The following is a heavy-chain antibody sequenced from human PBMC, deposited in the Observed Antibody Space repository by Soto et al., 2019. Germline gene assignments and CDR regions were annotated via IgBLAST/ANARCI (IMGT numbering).Heavy chain of an antibody. J-gene: IGHJ4*02. V-gene: IGHV3-15*07. CDR3: TTTTIPSGDYEGC. CDR1: GFSFSYAW. D-gene: IGHD4-17*01. CDR2: SKTKTEGETT. Sequence: EVQLVESGGALVKPRGTLRLSCAASGFSFSYAWMNWVRQAPGKGLEWVGRSKTKTEGETTNYAAPVKGRFPISRDDSKNMIFLEMNSLKTEDTAVYHCTTTTIPSGDYEGCWGQGTLVTVSS.